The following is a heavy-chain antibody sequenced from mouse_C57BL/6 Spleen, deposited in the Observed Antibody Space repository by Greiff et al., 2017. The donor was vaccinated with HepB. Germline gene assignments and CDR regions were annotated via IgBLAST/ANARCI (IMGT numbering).Heavy chain of an antibody. J-gene: IGHJ1*03. CDR2: IDPSDSYT. CDR3: ARRGQRYFDV. Sequence: QVQLKQPGAELVKPGASVKLSCKASGYTFTSYWMQWVKQRPGQGLEWIGEIDPSDSYTNYNQKFKGKATLTVDTSSSTAYMQLSSLTSEDSAVYYCARRGQRYFDVWGTGTTVTGAS. V-gene: IGHV1-50*01. CDR1: GYTFTSYW.